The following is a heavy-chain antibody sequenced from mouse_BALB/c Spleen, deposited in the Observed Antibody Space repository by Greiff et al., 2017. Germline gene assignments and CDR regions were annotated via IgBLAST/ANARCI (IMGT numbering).Heavy chain of an antibody. CDR1: GFTFSSYG. J-gene: IGHJ3*01. V-gene: IGHV5-6*02. CDR2: ISSGGSYT. CDR3: ARGGNSFAD. D-gene: IGHD2-1*01. Sequence: DVMLVESGGDLVKPGGSLKLSCAASGFTFSSYGMSWVRQTPDKRLEWVATISSGGSYTYYPDSVKGRFTISRDNAKNTLYLQMSSLKSEDTAMYYCARGGNSFADWGQGTLVTVSA.